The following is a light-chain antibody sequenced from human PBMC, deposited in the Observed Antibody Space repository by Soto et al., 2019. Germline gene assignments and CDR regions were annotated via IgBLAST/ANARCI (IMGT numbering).Light chain of an antibody. Sequence: EIVMTQSPATLSVSAGERAIIYCRASQSVRSNLAWYQQKPGQAPRLRIYGASTRATDIPARFSGSGSGTEFTLTISSLQSGDFVVYYCQQYGSSGTFGQGTKVYIK. V-gene: IGKV3-15*01. J-gene: IGKJ1*01. CDR1: QSVRSN. CDR3: QQYGSSGT. CDR2: GAS.